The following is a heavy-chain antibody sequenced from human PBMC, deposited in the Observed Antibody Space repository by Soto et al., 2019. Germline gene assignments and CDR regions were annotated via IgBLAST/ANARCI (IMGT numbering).Heavy chain of an antibody. V-gene: IGHV1-46*01. CDR3: AREENCSGGTCYSEYFHR. J-gene: IGHJ1*01. D-gene: IGHD2-15*01. CDR2: VNPSCGST. CDR1: GYLFTAYS. Sequence: SVQVSFKASGYLFTAYSMHWVRLAPGQGLEWMGVVNPSCGSTKYAQNFQGRVTMTRDTSTTTIYMELSSLRSDDTAIYYCAREENCSGGTCYSEYFHRWGQGTLVTV.